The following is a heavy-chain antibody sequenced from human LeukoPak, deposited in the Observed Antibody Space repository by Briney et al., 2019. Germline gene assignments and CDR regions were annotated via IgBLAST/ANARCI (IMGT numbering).Heavy chain of an antibody. CDR1: GYTFPSYF. V-gene: IGHV1-46*01. Sequence: ASVKVSCKASGYTFPSYFMHWVRQAPGQGLEWMGIINPTGGSTTYAQKFQGRVTMTRDTSTSTVYMELSSLRSDDTAVYYCARVMEQHLGFDYWGQGTLVTVSS. CDR3: ARVMEQHLGFDY. CDR2: INPTGGST. D-gene: IGHD6-13*01. J-gene: IGHJ4*02.